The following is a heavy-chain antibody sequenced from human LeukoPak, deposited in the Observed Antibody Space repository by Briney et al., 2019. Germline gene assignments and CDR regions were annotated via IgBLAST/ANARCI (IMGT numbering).Heavy chain of an antibody. CDR1: GYSFTGYY. D-gene: IGHD4-17*01. J-gene: IGHJ1*01. CDR3: ARGGHMTTVPTQH. CDR2: INPSGGST. V-gene: IGHV1-46*01. Sequence: GASVKVSCKASGYSFTGYYMHWVRRAPGQGLEWMGIINPSGGSTSYAQKFQGRVTMTRDTSTSTVYMELSSLRSEDTAVYYCARGGHMTTVPTQHWGQGTLVTVSS.